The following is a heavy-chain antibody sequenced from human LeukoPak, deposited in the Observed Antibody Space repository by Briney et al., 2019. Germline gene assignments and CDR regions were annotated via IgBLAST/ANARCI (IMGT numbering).Heavy chain of an antibody. CDR1: GGSISSYY. J-gene: IGHJ4*02. V-gene: IGHV4-59*01. CDR2: IYYSGST. CDR3: ARSGYSSSLDY. D-gene: IGHD6-13*01. Sequence: SETLSLTCTVSGGSISSYYWSWIRQPPGKGLEWIGYIYYSGSTNYNPSLKSRVTISVDTSKNQFSLKLSSVTAADTAVYYCARSGYSSSLDYRGQGTLVTVSS.